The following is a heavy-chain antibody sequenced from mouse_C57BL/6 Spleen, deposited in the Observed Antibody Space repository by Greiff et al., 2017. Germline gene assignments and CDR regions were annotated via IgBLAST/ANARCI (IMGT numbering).Heavy chain of an antibody. CDR2: IYPGDGDT. Sequence: QVQLQQSGAELVKPGASVKISCKASGYAFSSYWMNWVKQRPGKGLEWIGQIYPGDGDTNYNGKFKGKATLTADKSSSTAYMQLSSLTAEDAAVYFCARGGLRETCWYLDVWGTGTTVTVSS. CDR3: ARGGLRETCWYLDV. V-gene: IGHV1-80*01. J-gene: IGHJ1*03. D-gene: IGHD2-2*01. CDR1: GYAFSSYW.